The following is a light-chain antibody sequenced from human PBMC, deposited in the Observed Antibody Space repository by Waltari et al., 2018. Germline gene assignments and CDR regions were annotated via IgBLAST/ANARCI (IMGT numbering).Light chain of an antibody. Sequence: QSVLTQPPSASGTPGQRVTISCSGSNFNIGRNSVCWFQQLPGTAPKLPTYGNDNRPSGVPDRFSGSKSGTSASLAISGLQSDDEADYYCATWEGSQRVFGTGTKVTVL. CDR1: NFNIGRNS. CDR2: GND. J-gene: IGLJ1*01. CDR3: ATWEGSQRV. V-gene: IGLV1-44*01.